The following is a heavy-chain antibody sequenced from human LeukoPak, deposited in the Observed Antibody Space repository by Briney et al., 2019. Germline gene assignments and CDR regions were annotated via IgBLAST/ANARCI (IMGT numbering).Heavy chain of an antibody. J-gene: IGHJ5*01. CDR3: ARRGYSAYDC. CDR1: GGSITSSSYY. CDR2: VYYSGST. D-gene: IGHD5-12*01. V-gene: IGHV4-39*07. Sequence: SETLSLTCTVSGGSITSSSYYWGWIRQPPGKGLEWIGSVYYSGSTYYNPSLQSRVTISVDTSKNQFSLKLSSVTAADTAVYYCARRGYSAYDCWGQGTLVTVSS.